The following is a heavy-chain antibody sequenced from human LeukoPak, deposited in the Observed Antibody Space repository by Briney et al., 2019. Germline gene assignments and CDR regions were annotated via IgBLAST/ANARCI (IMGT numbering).Heavy chain of an antibody. CDR1: GYRFTSYW. Sequence: GESLKISCKGSGYRFTSYWIGWVRQVPGKGLEWMGIIYPGDSDTRYSPSFQGQVTISADKSISTAYLQWSSLKASDTAMYYCARDLSSSWYLFDYWGQGTLVTVSS. CDR2: IYPGDSDT. CDR3: ARDLSSSWYLFDY. J-gene: IGHJ4*02. V-gene: IGHV5-51*01. D-gene: IGHD6-13*01.